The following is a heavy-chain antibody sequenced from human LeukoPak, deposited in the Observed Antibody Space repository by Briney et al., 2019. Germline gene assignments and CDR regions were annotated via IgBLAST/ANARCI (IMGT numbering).Heavy chain of an antibody. CDR3: ARGSPYYDILTGSRSGDAFDI. D-gene: IGHD3-9*01. CDR2: INHSGST. V-gene: IGHV4-34*01. Sequence: SETLSLTCAVYGGSFSGYYWSWIRQPPGKGLEWIGEINHSGSTNYNPSLKSRVTISVDTSKNQFSLKLSSVTAANTAVYYCARGSPYYDILTGSRSGDAFDIWGQGTMVTVSS. J-gene: IGHJ3*02. CDR1: GGSFSGYY.